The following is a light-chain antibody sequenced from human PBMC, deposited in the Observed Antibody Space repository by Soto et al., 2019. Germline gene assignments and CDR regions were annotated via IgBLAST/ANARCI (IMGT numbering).Light chain of an antibody. V-gene: IGKV3-20*01. Sequence: ETVLTQSPGTLSLSPGETATLSCRTSQSVISDYLAWYQQKPDQAPRLVIYGASGRAAGIPDRFNGSGSGTDFTLTISRLEPEDFAVYYCQQFSSYPLTFGGGTKVEIK. CDR3: QQFSSYPLT. J-gene: IGKJ4*01. CDR2: GAS. CDR1: QSVISDY.